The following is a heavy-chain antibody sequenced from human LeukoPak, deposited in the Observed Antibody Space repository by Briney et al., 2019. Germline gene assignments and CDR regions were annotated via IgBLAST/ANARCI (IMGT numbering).Heavy chain of an antibody. V-gene: IGHV3-23*01. CDR1: GLTFSSYA. CDR3: AKDIEVVVVLSLQFDY. D-gene: IGHD2-15*01. Sequence: GGSLRLSCAASGLTFSSYAMSWVRQAPGKGREWVSSISGSGGRTDYAVSVKGRFTISRDNSKQTLYLQINSLRAEDTAVYYCAKDIEVVVVLSLQFDYWGQGTLVTVSS. CDR2: ISGSGGRT. J-gene: IGHJ4*02.